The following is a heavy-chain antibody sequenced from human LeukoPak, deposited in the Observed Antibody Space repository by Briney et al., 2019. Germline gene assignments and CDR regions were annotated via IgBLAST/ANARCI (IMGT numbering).Heavy chain of an antibody. Sequence: WISAYNGNTNYAQKLQGRVTMTIDTSTSTAYMELRSLRSDDTAVYYCARGSEIVVVMPFDYWGQGTLVTVSS. CDR3: ARGSEIVVVMPFDY. V-gene: IGHV1-18*01. J-gene: IGHJ4*02. D-gene: IGHD3-22*01. CDR2: ISAYNGNT.